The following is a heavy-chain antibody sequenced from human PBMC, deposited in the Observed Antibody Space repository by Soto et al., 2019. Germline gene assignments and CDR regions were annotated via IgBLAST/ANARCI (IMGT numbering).Heavy chain of an antibody. D-gene: IGHD3-10*01. CDR3: AHIGPYGSGSYYVDY. CDR2: IYWDDDK. CDR1: GFSLSTSGVG. J-gene: IGHJ4*02. Sequence: QITLKESGPTLVKPTQTLTLTCTFSGFSLSTSGVGVGWIRQPPGKALEWLALIYWDDDKRYSPSLKSRLTITKDTSKNQVVLTMTNTDPVDTATYYCAHIGPYGSGSYYVDYWGQGTLVTVSS. V-gene: IGHV2-5*02.